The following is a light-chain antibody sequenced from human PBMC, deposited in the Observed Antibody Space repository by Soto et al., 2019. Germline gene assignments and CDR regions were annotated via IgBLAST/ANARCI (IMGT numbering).Light chain of an antibody. CDR1: QSVLYSSNNKNY. CDR3: QQYYNTPIT. CDR2: WAS. Sequence: DIVMTQSPDSLAVSLGDRATINCKPSQSVLYSSNNKNYLDWYQQKPGQPPKLLIYWASTRASGVPDRFSGSGAGTDFTLTISSLQAEDVAVYYCQQYYNTPITFGQGTRLEIK. V-gene: IGKV4-1*01. J-gene: IGKJ5*01.